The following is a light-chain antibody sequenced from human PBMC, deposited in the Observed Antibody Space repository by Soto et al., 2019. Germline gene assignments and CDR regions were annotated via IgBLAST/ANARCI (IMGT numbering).Light chain of an antibody. CDR1: QSISSW. CDR3: QQYSDNWT. J-gene: IGKJ1*01. Sequence: DIQMTQSPSTLSASVGDRVTITCRASQSISSWLAWYQQKPGTAPKLLIYKASTLQSGVPSRFSGSGSWTEFTLTISSLQPDDFATYYCQQYSDNWTFGQGTKVDI. CDR2: KAS. V-gene: IGKV1-5*03.